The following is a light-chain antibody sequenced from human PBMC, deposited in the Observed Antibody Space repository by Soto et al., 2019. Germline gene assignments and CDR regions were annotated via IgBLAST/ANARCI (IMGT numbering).Light chain of an antibody. CDR1: QSVSSK. J-gene: IGKJ5*01. V-gene: IGKV3-20*01. CDR3: QQYDNSPIT. Sequence: ETVMTRSPATLSVSPGERATLSCRASQSVSSKLAWDQQIPGQAPRLLSYGASSRATGIPDRFSGSGSGTDFTLTISRLEPEDFAVYYCQQYDNSPITFGQGTRLEI. CDR2: GAS.